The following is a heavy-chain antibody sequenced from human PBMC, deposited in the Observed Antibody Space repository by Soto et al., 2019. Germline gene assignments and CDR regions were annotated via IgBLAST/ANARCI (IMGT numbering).Heavy chain of an antibody. Sequence: EVQLVESGGGSVQPGGSLRLSCTASGFIFSSYWMHWVRQVPGKGLVWVSRIDNVETSTSYADSVKGRFTVSRDNGRNTLYLQMNSLRAEDTAFYYCVRGMRGSRYFDLWGRGTLVTVSS. CDR3: VRGMRGSRYFDL. CDR1: GFIFSSYW. V-gene: IGHV3-74*01. CDR2: IDNVETST. J-gene: IGHJ2*01.